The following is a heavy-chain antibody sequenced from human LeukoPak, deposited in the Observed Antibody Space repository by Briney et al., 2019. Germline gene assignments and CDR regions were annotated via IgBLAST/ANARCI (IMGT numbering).Heavy chain of an antibody. D-gene: IGHD3-9*01. CDR1: GFTVSRNY. CDR3: ARTIYGIFIYYMDV. Sequence: GGSLRLSCAASGFTVSRNYMSWVRQAPGKGLEWVSVLYSGGSTNYADSVKGRFTISRDNAKKSLYLQMNSLRAEDTAVYYCARTIYGIFIYYMDVWGKGTTVTISS. J-gene: IGHJ6*03. CDR2: LYSGGST. V-gene: IGHV3-53*01.